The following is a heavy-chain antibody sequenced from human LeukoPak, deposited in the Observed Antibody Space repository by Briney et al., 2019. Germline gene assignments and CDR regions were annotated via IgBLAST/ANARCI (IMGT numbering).Heavy chain of an antibody. CDR1: GGSFRGYY. CDR2: INHSGST. V-gene: IGHV4-34*01. D-gene: IGHD1-26*01. J-gene: IGHJ4*02. CDR3: ARDQGDGTLSPFDY. Sequence: KPSETLSLTCAVYGGSFRGYYWSWIRQPPGKGLEWIGEINHSGSTNYNPSLKSRVTISVDTSKNQFSLKLSSVTAADTAVYYCARDQGDGTLSPFDYWGQGTLVTVSS.